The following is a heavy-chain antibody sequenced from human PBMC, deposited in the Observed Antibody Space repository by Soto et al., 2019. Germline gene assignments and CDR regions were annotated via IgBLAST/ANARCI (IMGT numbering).Heavy chain of an antibody. D-gene: IGHD2-15*01. J-gene: IGHJ4*02. Sequence: SETLSLTCIVSGDSISSGDYYWSWIRQPPGKGLEWIGYIYYSSTTYYNPSLKSRVTISVDKSKNHFSLELTSVTAADTAVYYCATMGTPATGLYFFDYWGQGSLVTVSS. CDR1: GDSISSGDYY. CDR2: IYYSSTT. CDR3: ATMGTPATGLYFFDY. V-gene: IGHV4-30-4*01.